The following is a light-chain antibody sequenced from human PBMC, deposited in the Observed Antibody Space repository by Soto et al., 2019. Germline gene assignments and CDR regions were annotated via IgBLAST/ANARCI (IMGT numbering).Light chain of an antibody. Sequence: DIVLTQTPLSSPVTLGQPASISCRSSQSLVDSDGYTYLSWLHQRPGQPPRLLIYKVSSRFPGVPDRVSGSGAVTDFTLKISRVEAEDVGVYYCMQCTQVPHTFGQGTKLEIK. CDR3: MQCTQVPHT. CDR2: KVS. V-gene: IGKV2-24*01. CDR1: QSLVDSDGYTY. J-gene: IGKJ2*01.